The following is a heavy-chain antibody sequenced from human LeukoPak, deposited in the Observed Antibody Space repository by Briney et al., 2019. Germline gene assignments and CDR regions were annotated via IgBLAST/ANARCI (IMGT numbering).Heavy chain of an antibody. CDR3: ARAEKAVTGTLDS. V-gene: IGHV4-59*01. J-gene: IGHJ4*02. D-gene: IGHD6-19*01. Sequence: SETLSLTCTVSGDSISNYYWSWIRQSPGKELEWIGYMYNRGSTIYNPSLKSRVTLPKNTSKNQFFLRLTSVTAADTAVYYCARAEKAVTGTLDSWGQGTLITVSA. CDR2: MYNRGST. CDR1: GDSISNYY.